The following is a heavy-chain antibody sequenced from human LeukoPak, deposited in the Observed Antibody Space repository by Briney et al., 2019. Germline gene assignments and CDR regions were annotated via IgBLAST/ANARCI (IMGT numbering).Heavy chain of an antibody. CDR3: ARGHPYSSGLGYYYGMDF. CDR1: GYTFTSYD. Sequence: ASVNVLCKSSGYTFTSYDINWVCLGTGQGVGWMGWMNPNSCNTGNAQRSQGRLTITNNTSITTDYMQLSSLRSEDTAVYYCARGHPYSSGLGYYYGMDFWGQGTKVTVSS. V-gene: IGHV1-8*01. CDR2: MNPNSCNT. D-gene: IGHD6-25*01. J-gene: IGHJ6*02.